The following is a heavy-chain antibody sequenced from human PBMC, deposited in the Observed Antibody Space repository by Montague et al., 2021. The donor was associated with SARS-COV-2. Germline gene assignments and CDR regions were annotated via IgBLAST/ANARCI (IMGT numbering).Heavy chain of an antibody. CDR3: VRLGGLRDYYYYGMDV. Sequence: QSGAEVKKPGESLKISCKGSGYSFISYWIGWVRQMPGKGLEWMGIIYPGDSETRYGPSFQGQVTISADKSISTAYLQWSSLKASDTAMYYCVRLGGLRDYYYYGMDVWGQGTTVTVSS. CDR1: GYSFISYW. CDR2: IYPGDSET. J-gene: IGHJ6*02. D-gene: IGHD5-12*01. V-gene: IGHV5-51*01.